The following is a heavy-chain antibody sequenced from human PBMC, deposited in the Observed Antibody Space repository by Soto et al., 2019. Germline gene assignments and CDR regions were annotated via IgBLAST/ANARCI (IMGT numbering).Heavy chain of an antibody. CDR2: INHSGNT. J-gene: IGHJ6*01. V-gene: IGHV4-34*01. CDR3: ARLGGNYDFWSGYHYYYAMDV. Sequence: VHLRQWGAGLLKPSETLSLTCAVYGESLSGYFWSWIRQAPGQGVEWIGEINHSGNTNYNPSLKSRVTMSVDTFKKQFSLKLSSVTAADTAVYYCARLGGNYDFWSGYHYYYAMDVWGQGTAVTVSS. D-gene: IGHD3-3*01. CDR1: GESLSGYF.